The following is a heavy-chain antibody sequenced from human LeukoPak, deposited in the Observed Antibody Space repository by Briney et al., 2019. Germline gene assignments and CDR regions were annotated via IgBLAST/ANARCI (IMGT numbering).Heavy chain of an antibody. V-gene: IGHV3-23*01. CDR2: ISNSGDTT. D-gene: IGHD1-1*01. J-gene: IGHJ4*02. CDR3: ATNWNLDY. Sequence: GSLGLSCAASGFTFSSYAMSWVRQAPGKGLEWVSVISNSGDTTYYADSVKGRFTISRDNSKNTLALQMNSLRAEDTAVYYCATNWNLDYWGQGALVTVSS. CDR1: GFTFSSYA.